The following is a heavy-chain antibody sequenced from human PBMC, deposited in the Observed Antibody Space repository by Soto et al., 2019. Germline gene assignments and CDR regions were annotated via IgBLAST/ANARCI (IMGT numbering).Heavy chain of an antibody. CDR1: GFTFDDYA. CDR3: AKDSVRKVTTLNWFDP. Sequence: GGSLRLSCAASGFTFDDYAMHWVRQAPGKGLEWVSGISWNSGSIGYADSVKGRFTISRDNAKNSLYLQMNSLRAEDTALYYCAKDSVRKVTTLNWFDPWGQGTLVTVS. CDR2: ISWNSGSI. V-gene: IGHV3-9*01. D-gene: IGHD4-17*01. J-gene: IGHJ5*02.